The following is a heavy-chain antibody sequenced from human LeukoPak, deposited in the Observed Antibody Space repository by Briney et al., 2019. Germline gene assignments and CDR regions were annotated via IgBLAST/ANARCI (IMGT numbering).Heavy chain of an antibody. Sequence: PSETLSLTCAVYGGSFSGYYWSWIRQPPGKGLEWIGEINHSGSTNYNPSLKSRVTISVDTSKNQFSLKLSPVTAADTAVYYCARLKNDYVWGSYRPLAHYYYGMDVWGQGTTVTVSS. J-gene: IGHJ6*02. D-gene: IGHD3-16*02. V-gene: IGHV4-34*01. CDR3: ARLKNDYVWGSYRPLAHYYYGMDV. CDR1: GGSFSGYY. CDR2: INHSGST.